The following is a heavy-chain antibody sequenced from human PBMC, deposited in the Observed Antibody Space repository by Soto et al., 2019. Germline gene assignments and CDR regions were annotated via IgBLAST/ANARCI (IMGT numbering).Heavy chain of an antibody. Sequence: AVKVSCKXSGGTFSSYAISWLRQAPGQELEWMGGIIPIFGTANYAQKFQGRVTITADESTSTGYMELSSVRSEDKAVYYCARLKMYSSSWSPHYYYYGMDVWGQGTTVTVSS. J-gene: IGHJ6*02. D-gene: IGHD6-13*01. V-gene: IGHV1-69*13. CDR2: IIPIFGTA. CDR3: ARLKMYSSSWSPHYYYYGMDV. CDR1: GGTFSSYA.